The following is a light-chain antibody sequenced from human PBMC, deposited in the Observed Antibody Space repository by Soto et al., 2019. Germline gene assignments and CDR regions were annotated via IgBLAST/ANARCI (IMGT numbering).Light chain of an antibody. J-gene: IGKJ1*01. CDR3: QQYNSYWT. V-gene: IGKV1-5*03. CDR1: QSISSW. Sequence: DIQMTQSPSTLSASVGDRVTITCRASQSISSWLAWYQQKPGKAPKLLIYKASSLASGVPSRFSGSGSGAEFTLTISSLPPDDFAPYYCQQYNSYWTFGQGTKVEIK. CDR2: KAS.